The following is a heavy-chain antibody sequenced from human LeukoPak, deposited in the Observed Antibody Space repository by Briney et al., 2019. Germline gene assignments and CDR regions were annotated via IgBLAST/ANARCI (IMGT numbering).Heavy chain of an antibody. J-gene: IGHJ6*02. CDR3: ARSSYCSSTSCRIYYYGMDV. D-gene: IGHD2-2*01. CDR1: GFTFSSYG. Sequence: GGSLRLSCAASGFTFSSYGMHWVRQAPGKGLEWVAVISYDGSNKYYADSVKGRFTISRDNSKNTLYLQMNSLRAEDTAVYYCARSSYCSSTSCRIYYYGMDVWGQGTTVIVSS. V-gene: IGHV3-30*03. CDR2: ISYDGSNK.